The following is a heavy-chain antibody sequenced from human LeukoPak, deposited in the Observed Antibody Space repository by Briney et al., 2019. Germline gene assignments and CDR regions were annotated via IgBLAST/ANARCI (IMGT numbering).Heavy chain of an antibody. CDR1: GVSISSSSYY. Sequence: PSETLSLTCTASGVSISSSSYYWGRSRQPPGKGLEWIGSIYYSGSTYYNPSLKSRVTISVDTSKNQFSLKLSSVTAADTAVYYCVPGLSSPHWGQGTLVTVSS. V-gene: IGHV4-39*07. D-gene: IGHD2-2*01. J-gene: IGHJ4*02. CDR3: VPGLSSPH. CDR2: IYYSGST.